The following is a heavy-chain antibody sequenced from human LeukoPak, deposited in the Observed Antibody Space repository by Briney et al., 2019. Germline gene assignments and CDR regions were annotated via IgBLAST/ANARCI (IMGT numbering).Heavy chain of an antibody. CDR3: ARAYTAFDY. CDR2: ISYDGNNK. Sequence: GRSLRLSCAASGFTFNKYPMHWVRQAPGKGLEWVAVISYDGNNKYYADSVKGRFTISRDNSKNSVDLQMNSLRDEDTAVYYCARAYTAFDYWGQGTLVTVSS. J-gene: IGHJ4*02. CDR1: GFTFNKYP. V-gene: IGHV3-30-3*01. D-gene: IGHD5-18*01.